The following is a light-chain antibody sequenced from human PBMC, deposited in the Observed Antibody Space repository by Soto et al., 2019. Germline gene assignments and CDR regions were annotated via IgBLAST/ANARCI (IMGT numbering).Light chain of an antibody. CDR2: GAS. CDR3: QQHNNWPPSIT. V-gene: IGKV3-15*01. CDR1: RDINSN. Sequence: EIVMTQSPATLSVSPWERATLSCRASRDINSNLARYQQKPGQAPRLLIYGASTRATGIPARFSGSGSVTEFTLTISSLQSEDFAVYYCQQHNNWPPSITFGQGTRLEIK. J-gene: IGKJ5*01.